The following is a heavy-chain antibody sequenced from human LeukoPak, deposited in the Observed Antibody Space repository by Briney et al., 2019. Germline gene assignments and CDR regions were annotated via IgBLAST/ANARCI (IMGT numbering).Heavy chain of an antibody. CDR1: GGSISSYY. CDR3: ARGPIAAAGKGYYYMDV. J-gene: IGHJ6*03. D-gene: IGHD6-13*01. CDR2: IYYSGST. Sequence: SETLSLTCTVYGGSISSYYWSWIRQPPGKGLEWIGYIYYSGSTNYNPSLKSRVTISVDTSKNQFSLKLSSVTAADTAVYYCARGPIAAAGKGYYYMDVWGKGTTVTVSS. V-gene: IGHV4-59*01.